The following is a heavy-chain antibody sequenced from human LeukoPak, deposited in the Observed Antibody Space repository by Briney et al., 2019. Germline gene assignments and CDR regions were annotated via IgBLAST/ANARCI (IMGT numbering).Heavy chain of an antibody. D-gene: IGHD4-23*01. CDR3: ARHYGGNSASGY. CDR1: GFTFSSYG. CDR2: INGGGSAT. V-gene: IGHV3-48*01. Sequence: PGGSLRLSCAPSGFTFSSYGMSWVRQPPGKGLEWVSYINGGGSATYYADSVKGRFTISRDNAKNSLYLRMQSMSAEDTAGYWCARHYGGNSASGYWGEGTLVTVSS. J-gene: IGHJ4*02.